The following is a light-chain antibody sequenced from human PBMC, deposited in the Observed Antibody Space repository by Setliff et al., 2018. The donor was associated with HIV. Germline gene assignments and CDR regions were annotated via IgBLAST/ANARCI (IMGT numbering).Light chain of an antibody. V-gene: IGLV3-21*03. CDR2: DAS. CDR1: IIGGKS. J-gene: IGLJ1*01. Sequence: SYELTQPPSESVAPGKTARITCVGNIIGGKSVHWYQQKPGQAPVMVVYDASDRPSGIPERFSGSKSANTATLTISRVEAGDEADYYCQVWDSSSDHYVFGTGTKVTVL. CDR3: QVWDSSSDHYV.